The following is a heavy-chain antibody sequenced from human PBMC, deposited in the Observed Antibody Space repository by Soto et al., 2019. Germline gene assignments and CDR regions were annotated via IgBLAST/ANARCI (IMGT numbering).Heavy chain of an antibody. Sequence: EVQLVESGGGLVKPGGSLRLSCTASGFTFSSYNMNWVRQAPGKGLEWVSYISTWSSYSFYADSVKGRFTISRDNSENSLYLQLDSLRDEDTAVYYCARASHDYGALEYWGQGALVTVSS. CDR3: ARASHDYGALEY. D-gene: IGHD4-17*01. CDR1: GFTFSSYN. V-gene: IGHV3-21*02. J-gene: IGHJ4*02. CDR2: ISTWSSYS.